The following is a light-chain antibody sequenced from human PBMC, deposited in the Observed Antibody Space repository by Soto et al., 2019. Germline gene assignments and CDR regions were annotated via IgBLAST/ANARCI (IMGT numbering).Light chain of an antibody. CDR2: LEGSGSY. CDR1: SGHSSYI. J-gene: IGLJ2*01. V-gene: IGLV4-60*02. CDR3: ATWDSNTAV. Sequence: QSVLTQSSSASASLGSSVKLTCTLSSGHSSYIIAWHQQQPGNAPRYLMKLEGSGSYNKWSGVPDRFSCSSSGADRYLTISNHPDEEDADYYCATWDSNTAVFGGGTKLTVL.